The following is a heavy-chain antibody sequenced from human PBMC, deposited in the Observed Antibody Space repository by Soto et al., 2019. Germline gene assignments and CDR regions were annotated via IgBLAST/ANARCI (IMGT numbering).Heavy chain of an antibody. D-gene: IGHD5-18*01. CDR3: AKDGGGYNYGYVMLDKYYYGMDV. CDR1: GFTFSTYA. V-gene: IGHV3-30-3*01. Sequence: QVQLVESGGGVVQPGRSLRLSCAASGFTFSTYAMHWVRRAPGKGLEWVAVISYDGTNKYYADSVRGRFTISRDNSKNTLFLQMNSLRAEDTAVYYCAKDGGGYNYGYVMLDKYYYGMDVWGQGTTVTVSS. CDR2: ISYDGTNK. J-gene: IGHJ6*02.